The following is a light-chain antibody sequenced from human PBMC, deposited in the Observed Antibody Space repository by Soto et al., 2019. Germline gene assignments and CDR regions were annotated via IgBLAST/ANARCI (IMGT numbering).Light chain of an antibody. V-gene: IGLV2-14*01. Sequence: QSALTQPASVSGSPGQSITISCTGTSSDVGGYNYVSWYQQHPGKAPKLMIYDVSNRPSGVSNRCSGSKSGNTASLTISGLQAADEDDYYCSSYTRSTTTLYVFGTGTQLTVL. CDR2: DVS. J-gene: IGLJ1*01. CDR1: SSDVGGYNY. CDR3: SSYTRSTTTLYV.